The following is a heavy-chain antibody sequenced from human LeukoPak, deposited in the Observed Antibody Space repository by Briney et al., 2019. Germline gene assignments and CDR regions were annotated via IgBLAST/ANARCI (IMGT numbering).Heavy chain of an antibody. CDR2: IIPIFGTA. J-gene: IGHJ6*03. CDR1: GGTFSSYA. D-gene: IGHD3-16*01. CDR3: VGGAGYYYYMDV. V-gene: IGHV1-69*06. Sequence: ASVKVSCKASGGTFSSYAISWVRQAPGQGLEWMGGIIPIFGTANYAQKFQGRVTITADKSTSTAYMELSSLRSEDTAVYYCVGGAGYYYYMDVWGKGTMVTVSS.